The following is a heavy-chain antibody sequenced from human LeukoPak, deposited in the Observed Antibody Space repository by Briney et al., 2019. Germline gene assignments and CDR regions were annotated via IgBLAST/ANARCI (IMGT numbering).Heavy chain of an antibody. D-gene: IGHD3-3*01. Sequence: GASVNVSCKASVYTFTGYYMHWVRQAPGQGREGMGWINPNSGGTNYAQKFQGRVTMTRDTSISTAYMELSRLRSDDTAVYYCARVYDFWSGYSLPLDVWGKGTTVTVSS. V-gene: IGHV1-2*02. CDR3: ARVYDFWSGYSLPLDV. CDR2: INPNSGGT. J-gene: IGHJ6*04. CDR1: VYTFTGYY.